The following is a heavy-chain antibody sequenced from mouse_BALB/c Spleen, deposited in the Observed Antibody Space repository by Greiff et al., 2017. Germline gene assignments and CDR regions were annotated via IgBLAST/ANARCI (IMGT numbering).Heavy chain of an antibody. Sequence: EVQLQQSGPELVKPGASVKISCKASGYSFTGYFMNWVMQSHGKSLEWIGRINPYNGDTFYNQKFKGKATLTVDKSSSTAHMELRSLASEDSAVYYCAREGYGSSPFAYWGQGTLVTVSA. J-gene: IGHJ3*01. CDR1: GYSFTGYF. D-gene: IGHD1-1*01. V-gene: IGHV1-20*02. CDR2: INPYNGDT. CDR3: AREGYGSSPFAY.